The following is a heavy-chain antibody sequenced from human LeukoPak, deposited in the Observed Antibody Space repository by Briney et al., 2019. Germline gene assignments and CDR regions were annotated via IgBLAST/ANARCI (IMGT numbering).Heavy chain of an antibody. CDR1: GGSFSGDNY. J-gene: IGHJ4*02. D-gene: IGHD3-10*01. V-gene: IGHV4-30-4*01. Sequence: SETLSLTCVVYGGSFSGDNYWSWIRQPPGKGLEWIGFIYYRGTTYYNPSLKSRVSISIDTSRNQFSLKLNSVTAADTAVYYCARIEGNSGYGWSHFDYWGQGRLVTVSS. CDR3: ARIEGNSGYGWSHFDY. CDR2: IYYRGTT.